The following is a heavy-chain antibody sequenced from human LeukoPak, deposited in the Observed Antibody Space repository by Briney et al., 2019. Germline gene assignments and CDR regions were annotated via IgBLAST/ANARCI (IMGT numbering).Heavy chain of an antibody. Sequence: GGSLRLSREASGFTFDDYGMHWVRQTPGKGLEWVSGTSSDSGSIGYADSVKGRFTISRDNAKNTLYLQMNSLRDEDTALYYCAKRGQGFDYWGQGTLVTVSS. CDR3: AKRGQGFDY. CDR2: TSSDSGSI. V-gene: IGHV3-9*01. D-gene: IGHD3-10*01. J-gene: IGHJ4*02. CDR1: GFTFDDYG.